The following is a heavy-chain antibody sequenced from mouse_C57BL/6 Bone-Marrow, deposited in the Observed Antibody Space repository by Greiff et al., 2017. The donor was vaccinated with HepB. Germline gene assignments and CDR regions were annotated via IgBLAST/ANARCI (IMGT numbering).Heavy chain of an antibody. J-gene: IGHJ2*01. CDR3: ARRGSYYYGITYYFDY. CDR2: INPSNGGT. D-gene: IGHD1-1*01. V-gene: IGHV1-53*01. CDR1: GYTFTSYW. Sequence: QVQLQQPGTELVKPGASVKLSCKASGYTFTSYWMHWVKQRPGQGLEWIGNINPSNGGTNYNEKFKSKATLTVDKSSSTAYMQLSSLTSEDSAVYYCARRGSYYYGITYYFDYWGQGTTLTVSS.